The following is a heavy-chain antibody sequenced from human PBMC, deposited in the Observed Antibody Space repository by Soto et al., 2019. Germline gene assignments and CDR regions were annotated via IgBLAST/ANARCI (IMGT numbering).Heavy chain of an antibody. CDR2: IRGFSPYT. D-gene: IGHD2-15*01. CDR3: ARDRGYDAHDYYYNAMDV. V-gene: IGHV3-21*01. CDR1: GFTFRTYT. Sequence: GGSLRLSCVASGFTFRTYTMNWVRQAPGKGLEWVSGIRGFSPYTFYAESVNGRFTISRDKAKNSLYLQMNSLGVEDTAVYYCARDRGYDAHDYYYNAMDVWGQGTTVTVSS. J-gene: IGHJ6*02.